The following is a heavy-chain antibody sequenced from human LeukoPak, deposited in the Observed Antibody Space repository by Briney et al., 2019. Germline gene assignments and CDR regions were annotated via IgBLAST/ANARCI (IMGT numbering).Heavy chain of an antibody. V-gene: IGHV3-33*01. CDR2: IWYDGSNK. CDR3: ARDRPPTYYYDSSGYPDY. CDR1: GFTFSSYG. Sequence: GGSLRLSCAASGFTFSSYGMHWVRQAPGKGLEWVAVIWYDGSNKYYADSVKGRFTISRDNSKNTLYLQMNSLRAEDTAAYYCARDRPPTYYYDSSGYPDYWGQGTLVTVSS. J-gene: IGHJ4*02. D-gene: IGHD3-22*01.